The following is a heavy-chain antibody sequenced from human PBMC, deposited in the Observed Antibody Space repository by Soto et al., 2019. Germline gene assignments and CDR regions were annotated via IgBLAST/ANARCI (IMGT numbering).Heavy chain of an antibody. Sequence: GASVKVSCKASGYTFTSYGISWVRQAPGQGLEWMGWISAYNGNTNYAQKLQGRVTMTTDTSTSTAYMELRSLRSDDTAVYYCARDRGIAAAGERNFDYWGQGTLVTVSS. CDR3: ARDRGIAAAGERNFDY. CDR1: GYTFTSYG. V-gene: IGHV1-18*04. CDR2: ISAYNGNT. J-gene: IGHJ4*02. D-gene: IGHD6-13*01.